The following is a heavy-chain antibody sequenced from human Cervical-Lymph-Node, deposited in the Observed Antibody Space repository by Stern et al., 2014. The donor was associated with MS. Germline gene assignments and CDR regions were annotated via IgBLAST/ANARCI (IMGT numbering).Heavy chain of an antibody. CDR1: GGSVSSRYYY. CDR3: ARWLGAFDI. CDR2: MFYSGST. D-gene: IGHD3-10*01. V-gene: IGHV4-39*01. J-gene: IGHJ3*02. Sequence: VQLVESGPGLVKPSETLSLTCTVSGGSVSSRYYYFGWLRQSPGTGLEWIVSMFYSGSTYYNPSLKSRVTMSVDTSKNQISLKMTSVTAEDTAVYYCARWLGAFDIWGRGTMVTVSS.